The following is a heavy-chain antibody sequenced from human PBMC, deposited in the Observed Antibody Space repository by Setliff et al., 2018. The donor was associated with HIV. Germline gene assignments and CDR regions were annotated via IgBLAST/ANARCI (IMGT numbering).Heavy chain of an antibody. D-gene: IGHD3-10*01. Sequence: ASVKVSCKASGYILTSHYMHWVLQAPGQGLEWMGIINPSVGSTSYAQKFQGRVTMTRDTSTSTVYMELSSLRSEDTAVYYCAREYDVLLWIGSQYGRGNLDSWGQGTPVTVSS. CDR1: GYILTSHY. V-gene: IGHV1-46*01. CDR3: AREYDVLLWIGSQYGRGNLDS. J-gene: IGHJ4*02. CDR2: INPSVGST.